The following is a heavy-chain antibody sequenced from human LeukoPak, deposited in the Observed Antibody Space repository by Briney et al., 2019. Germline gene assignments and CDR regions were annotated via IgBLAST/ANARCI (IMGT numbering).Heavy chain of an antibody. Sequence: MAGGSLRLSCTASVFSFSHAWMSWVRQAPGKGLEWVGRTKSKTDGGTIDYAAPVKGRFSISRDDSKRTLYLQMNSLKSEDTGVYYCVTATYCGGDCGDSWGQGTRVTVSS. CDR3: VTATYCGGDCGDS. J-gene: IGHJ4*02. CDR2: TKSKTDGGTI. CDR1: VFSFSHAW. V-gene: IGHV3-15*01. D-gene: IGHD2-21*02.